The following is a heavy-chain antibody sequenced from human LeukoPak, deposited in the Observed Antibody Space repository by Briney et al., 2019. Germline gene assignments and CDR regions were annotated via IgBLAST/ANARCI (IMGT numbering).Heavy chain of an antibody. CDR2: IYYSGST. J-gene: IGHJ6*02. CDR1: GGSISSSSYY. V-gene: IGHV4-39*07. D-gene: IGHD3-10*01. CDR3: ARVYYGSGRSRRVRDYYYGMDV. Sequence: SETLSLTCTVSGGSISSSSYYWGWIRQPPGKGLEWIGSIYYSGSTNYNPSLKSRVTISVDTSKNQFSLKLSSVTAADTAVYYCARVYYGSGRSRRVRDYYYGMDVWGQGTTVTVSS.